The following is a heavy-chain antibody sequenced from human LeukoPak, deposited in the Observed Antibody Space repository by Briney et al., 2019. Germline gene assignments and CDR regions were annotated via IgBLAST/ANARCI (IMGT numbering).Heavy chain of an antibody. CDR3: ARDASGSSTGLIDS. Sequence: GGSLRLSCAASGFTLRSYNMHWVRQAPGKGLEWVSYISTSSYYIYYADSVKGRFTISRDDAKNSLFLQMNSPRAEDTAIYYCARDASGSSTGLIDSWGQRTLVTVSS. J-gene: IGHJ4*02. CDR2: ISTSSYYI. CDR1: GFTLRSYN. D-gene: IGHD1-26*01. V-gene: IGHV3-21*01.